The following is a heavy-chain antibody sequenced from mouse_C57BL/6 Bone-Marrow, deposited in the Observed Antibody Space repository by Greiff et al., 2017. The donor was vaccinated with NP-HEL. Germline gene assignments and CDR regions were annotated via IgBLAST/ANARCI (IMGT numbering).Heavy chain of an antibody. Sequence: EVQRVESEGGLVQPGRSMKLSCTASGFTFSDYYMAWVRQVPEKGLEWVANINYDGSSTYYLDSLKSRFIISRDNAKNILYLQMSSLKSEDTATYYCARDRYGSSYWYFDVWGTGTTVTVSS. CDR2: INYDGSST. V-gene: IGHV5-16*01. CDR3: ARDRYGSSYWYFDV. J-gene: IGHJ1*03. CDR1: GFTFSDYY. D-gene: IGHD1-1*01.